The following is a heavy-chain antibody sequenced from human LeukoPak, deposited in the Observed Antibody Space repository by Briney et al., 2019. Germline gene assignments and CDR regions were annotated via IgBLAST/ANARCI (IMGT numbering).Heavy chain of an antibody. J-gene: IGHJ4*02. CDR2: INPSGGST. CDR3: ARDLVATPFDY. CDR1: GYTFTSYY. Sequence: ASVKVSCKAFGYTFTSYYMHWVRQAPGQGLEWMGIINPSGGSTSYAQKFQGRVTMTRDTSTSTVYMELSSLRSEDTAVYYCARDLVATPFDYWGQGTLVTVSS. D-gene: IGHD5-12*01. V-gene: IGHV1-46*01.